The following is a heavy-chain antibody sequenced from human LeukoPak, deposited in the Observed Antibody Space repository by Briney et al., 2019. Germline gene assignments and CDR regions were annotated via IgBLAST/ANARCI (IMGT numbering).Heavy chain of an antibody. J-gene: IGHJ3*02. CDR1: GYSFTTYW. CDR2: IYPGDSDT. CDR3: ARIPRGSYPELGAFDI. V-gene: IGHV5-51*01. Sequence: GESLKISCKNSGYSFTTYWIGWVRQMPGKGLEWMGIIYPGDSDTRYSPSFQGQVTISADKSISTAYLQWSSLKASDTAMYYCARIPRGSYPELGAFDIWGQGTMVTVSS. D-gene: IGHD1-26*01.